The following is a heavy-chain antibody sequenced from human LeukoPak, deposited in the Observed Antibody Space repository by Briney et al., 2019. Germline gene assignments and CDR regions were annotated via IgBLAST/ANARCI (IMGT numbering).Heavy chain of an antibody. J-gene: IGHJ4*02. D-gene: IGHD6-19*01. CDR2: ISYDGSNK. Sequence: AGGSLRLSCAASGFTFSSYGMHWVRQAPGKGLEWVAVISYDGSNKYYADSVKGRFTISRDNSKNTLYLQMNSLRAEDTAVHYCARQPDDFSGWNNGQDFFDYWGQGTLVTVSS. CDR3: ARQPDDFSGWNNGQDFFDY. CDR1: GFTFSSYG. V-gene: IGHV3-30*03.